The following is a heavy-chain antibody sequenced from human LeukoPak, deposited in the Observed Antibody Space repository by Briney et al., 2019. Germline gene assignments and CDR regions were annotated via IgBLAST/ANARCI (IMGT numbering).Heavy chain of an antibody. Sequence: ASVKVSCTASGYTFTGYYMHWVRQAPGQGLEWMGWINPNSGGTNYAQKFQGRVTMTRDTSISTAYMELSRLRSDDTAVYYCARVGGIAAAGPRDYWGQGTLVTVSS. V-gene: IGHV1-2*02. D-gene: IGHD6-13*01. CDR2: INPNSGGT. CDR3: ARVGGIAAAGPRDY. J-gene: IGHJ4*02. CDR1: GYTFTGYY.